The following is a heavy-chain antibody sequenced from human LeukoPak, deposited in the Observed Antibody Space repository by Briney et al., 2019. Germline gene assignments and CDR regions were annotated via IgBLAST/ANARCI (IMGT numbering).Heavy chain of an antibody. V-gene: IGHV3-23*01. J-gene: IGHJ4*02. CDR3: AVVAVASPFDY. Sequence: SGGSLRLSCAASGFTFSSYAMSWVRQAPGKGLEWVSGISGSGDGTYYADSVKGQFTISRDNSKSTLYLQMNSLRVEDTAMYYCAVVAVASPFDYWGLGILVTVSS. D-gene: IGHD6-19*01. CDR1: GFTFSSYA. CDR2: ISGSGDGT.